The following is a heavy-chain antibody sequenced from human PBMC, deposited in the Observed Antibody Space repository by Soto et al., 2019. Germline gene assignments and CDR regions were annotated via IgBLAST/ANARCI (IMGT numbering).Heavy chain of an antibody. CDR3: AKLSVSSGWYPFDY. Sequence: PGGSLRLSCAASGFTFSSYSMSWVRQAPGKGLEWVSGFRSGGDDDTTYYADSVRGRFTISRDNSKNTLYLQMNSLRAEDTAVYYCAKLSVSSGWYPFDYWGQGTLVTVSS. CDR2: FRSGGDDDTT. CDR1: GFTFSSYS. J-gene: IGHJ4*02. D-gene: IGHD6-19*01. V-gene: IGHV3-23*01.